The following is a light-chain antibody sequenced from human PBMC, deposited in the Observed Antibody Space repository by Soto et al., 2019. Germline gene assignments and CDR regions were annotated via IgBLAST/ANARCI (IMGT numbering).Light chain of an antibody. CDR3: QQSHSVPRT. CDR1: QDISRY. V-gene: IGKV1-39*01. CDR2: LAS. Sequence: DIQMTQSPSSLSASVGDRVTITCRTSQDISRYVNWYQQKPGKAPKLLISLASSVQNGVPSRFSGSGSGTGFTLTISSLQPVDCALYYCQQSHSVPRTFGGGTKVEI. J-gene: IGKJ4*01.